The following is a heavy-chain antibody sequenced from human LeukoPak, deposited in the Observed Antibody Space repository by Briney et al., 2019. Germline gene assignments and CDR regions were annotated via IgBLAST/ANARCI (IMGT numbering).Heavy chain of an antibody. CDR3: ARVVGDYYYYYMDV. CDR2: IYYSGST. J-gene: IGHJ6*03. D-gene: IGHD2-15*01. V-gene: IGHV4-39*07. Sequence: PSETLSLTCTVSGGSISSSSYYWGWIRQPPGTGLEWIGSIYYSGSTNYNPSLKSRVTISVDTSKNQFSLKLSSVTAADTAVYYCARVVGDYYYYYMDVWGKGTTVTISS. CDR1: GGSISSSSYY.